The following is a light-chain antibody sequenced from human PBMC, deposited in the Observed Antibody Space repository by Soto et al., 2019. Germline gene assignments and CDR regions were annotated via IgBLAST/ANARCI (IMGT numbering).Light chain of an antibody. CDR3: SSYAGSNKVL. J-gene: IGLJ2*01. CDR2: EAS. Sequence: QSALTQPPSASGSPGQSVTISCTGTSSDIGRYNYVSWYQQHPGKAPKLMIYEASKRPSGVPDRFSGSKSGNTASLTVSGLQAEDEADYYCSSYAGSNKVLFGGGTKLTVL. CDR1: SSDIGRYNY. V-gene: IGLV2-8*01.